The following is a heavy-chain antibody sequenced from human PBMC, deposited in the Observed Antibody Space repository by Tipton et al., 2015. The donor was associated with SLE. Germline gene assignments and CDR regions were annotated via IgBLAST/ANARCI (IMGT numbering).Heavy chain of an antibody. CDR3: ARDGSTMDWFDP. Sequence: QSGAEVRKPGASVKVSCKASGYTFTNHNLNWVRQATGQGLEWMGGIIPIFGTSDYAQNFQGRVTMTTDTSTSTAYMELRSLRSDDTAVYYCARDGSTMDWFDPWGQGTLVTVSS. J-gene: IGHJ5*02. CDR2: IIPIFGTS. V-gene: IGHV1-69*05. CDR1: GYTFTNHN. D-gene: IGHD5/OR15-5a*01.